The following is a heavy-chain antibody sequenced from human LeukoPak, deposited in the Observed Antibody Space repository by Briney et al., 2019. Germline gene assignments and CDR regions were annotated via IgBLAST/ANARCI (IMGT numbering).Heavy chain of an antibody. D-gene: IGHD3-10*01. J-gene: IGHJ4*02. CDR2: IYYSGST. CDR3: ARAGTMVRGARNFDY. Sequence: SETLSLTCTVSGGSISSGGYYWSWIRQHPGKGLEWIGYIYYSGSTYYNPSPKSRVTISVDTSKNQFSLKLSSVTAADTAVYYCARAGTMVRGARNFDYWGQGTLVTVSS. V-gene: IGHV4-31*03. CDR1: GGSISSGGYY.